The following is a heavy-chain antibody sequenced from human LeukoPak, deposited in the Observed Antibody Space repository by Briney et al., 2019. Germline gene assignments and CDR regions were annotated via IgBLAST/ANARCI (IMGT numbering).Heavy chain of an antibody. D-gene: IGHD2-15*01. V-gene: IGHV3-23*01. CDR2: ISGSGGST. CDR3: AKDPLGYCSGSTCYVAY. Sequence: GGSLRLSCAASGFTFSGYAMSWVRQAPGKGLEWVSAISGSGGSTYYAASVKGRFTISRDNSKNTFYLQMNSLRAEDTAVYYCAKDPLGYCSGSTCYVAYWGQGTLVTVSS. CDR1: GFTFSGYA. J-gene: IGHJ4*02.